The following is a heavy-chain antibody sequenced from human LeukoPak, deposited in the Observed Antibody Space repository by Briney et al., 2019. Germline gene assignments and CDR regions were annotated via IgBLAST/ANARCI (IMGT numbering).Heavy chain of an antibody. J-gene: IGHJ4*02. V-gene: IGHV3-20*04. CDR1: GFTFDDYG. CDR3: AGVNRGSLPFGSGSYYYFDY. CDR2: INWNGGST. Sequence: GGSLRLSCAASGFTFDDYGMSWVRQAPGKGLEWVSGINWNGGSTGYADSAKGRFTISRDNAKNSLYLQMNSLRAEDTALYYCAGVNRGSLPFGSGSYYYFDYWGQGTLVTVSS. D-gene: IGHD3-10*01.